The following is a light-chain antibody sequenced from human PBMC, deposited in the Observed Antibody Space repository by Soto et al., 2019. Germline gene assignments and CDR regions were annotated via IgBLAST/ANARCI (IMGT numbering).Light chain of an antibody. CDR2: AAS. V-gene: IGKV1-39*01. Sequence: DIQMTQSPSSLSASVGDRVTITCRASQSISSYLNWYQQKPGKAPKLLIYAASSLQSGVPSRFSGSGSVTDFTITISSLQPEDFATYYCQQSYSTTFGQGTRLEIK. J-gene: IGKJ5*01. CDR3: QQSYSTT. CDR1: QSISSY.